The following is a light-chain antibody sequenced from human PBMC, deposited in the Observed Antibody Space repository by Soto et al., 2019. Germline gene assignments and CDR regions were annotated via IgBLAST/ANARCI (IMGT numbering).Light chain of an antibody. CDR1: SSNIGGNF. V-gene: IGLV1-47*01. Sequence: QSVLTQPPSASGTPGQRVTISCSGSSSNIGGNFVFWYQQLPGTAPKLLIYRHNQRPSGIPDRFSGSTSGTSASLAISGLRNEDEADYYCAAWDDSLSSWVFGGGTKLTVL. CDR3: AAWDDSLSSWV. J-gene: IGLJ3*02. CDR2: RHN.